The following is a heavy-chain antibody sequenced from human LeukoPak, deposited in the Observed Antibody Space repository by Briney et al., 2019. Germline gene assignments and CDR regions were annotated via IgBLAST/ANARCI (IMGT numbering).Heavy chain of an antibody. J-gene: IGHJ4*02. CDR2: ISSYRHNTI. D-gene: IGHD3-9*01. Sequence: GGSLRLSCAASGFTFSDYYMSWIRQAPGKGLEWVSYISSYRHNTIYYADSVKGRFTISRDNANKSLYLQMNSLRADDTAVYYCARIETATGLAGPAGYWGQGTLVTVSS. V-gene: IGHV3-11*01. CDR3: ARIETATGLAGPAGY. CDR1: GFTFSDYY.